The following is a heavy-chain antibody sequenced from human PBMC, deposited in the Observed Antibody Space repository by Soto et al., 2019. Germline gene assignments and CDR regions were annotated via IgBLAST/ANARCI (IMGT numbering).Heavy chain of an antibody. V-gene: IGHV1-69*02. CDR1: GDTFNNYA. D-gene: IGHD5-12*01. CDR2: VIPVFDVA. Sequence: QVQLVQSGAEVKKPGSSAKVSCKASGDTFNNYAINWMRQAPGQGLEWVGRVIPVFDVANYAQKFQGRVSITSDKSTSTAYMEVNSLRSEDTAVYYCATPTGPRQSSGNVLGALDIWGQGTTVIVSS. CDR3: ATPTGPRQSSGNVLGALDI. J-gene: IGHJ3*02.